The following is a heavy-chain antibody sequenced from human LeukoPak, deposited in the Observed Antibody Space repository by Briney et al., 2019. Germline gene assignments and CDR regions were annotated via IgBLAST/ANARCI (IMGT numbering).Heavy chain of an antibody. D-gene: IGHD4-11*01. J-gene: IGHJ4*02. Sequence: PGGSLRLSCAASKFTFSHYGMHWVRQAPGKGLQWVAVIWSDGSNQYYADSVKGRFTISRDNSNNMVYLQMNSLRADDTGVYYCAKDAQRGFDYSNSREYWGQGALVTVSS. V-gene: IGHV3-33*06. CDR2: IWSDGSNQ. CDR1: KFTFSHYG. CDR3: AKDAQRGFDYSNSREY.